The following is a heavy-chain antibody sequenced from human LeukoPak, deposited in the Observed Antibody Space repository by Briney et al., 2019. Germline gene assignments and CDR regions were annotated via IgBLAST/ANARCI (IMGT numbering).Heavy chain of an antibody. D-gene: IGHD3-22*01. CDR3: ARDAYYYDSSSYYRNAFDI. Sequence: GGSLRLSCAASGFTFSDYYMSWIRQAPGRGLEWLSYIYGIDSTISYAASVKGRFTISRDNAKNSLYLQMNSLRAEDTAVYYCARDAYYYDSSSYYRNAFDIWGQGTVVTVSS. J-gene: IGHJ3*02. CDR1: GFTFSDYY. V-gene: IGHV3-11*01. CDR2: IYGIDSTI.